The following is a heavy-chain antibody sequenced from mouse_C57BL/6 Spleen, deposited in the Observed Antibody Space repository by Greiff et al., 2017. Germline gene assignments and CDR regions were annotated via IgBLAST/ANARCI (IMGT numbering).Heavy chain of an antibody. Sequence: VHVKQSGPELVKPGASVKISCTASGYSFTGYYMNWVQQTPEKSLEWIGEINPSTGGTTYNQKFKAKATFTVDKSSSTAYMQLKSLTSEDSAVXYCGRRYGSSYRYFDVWGTGTTVTVSS. CDR2: INPSTGGT. CDR3: GRRYGSSYRYFDV. V-gene: IGHV1-42*01. CDR1: GYSFTGYY. D-gene: IGHD1-1*01. J-gene: IGHJ1*03.